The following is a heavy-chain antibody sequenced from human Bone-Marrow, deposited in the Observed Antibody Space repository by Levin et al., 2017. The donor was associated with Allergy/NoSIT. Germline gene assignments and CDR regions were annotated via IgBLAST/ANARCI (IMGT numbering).Heavy chain of an antibody. J-gene: IGHJ6*01. CDR1: GFTFSDYG. CDR3: AKDSASCSSNSATYGMEV. CDR2: ISNDGSNK. V-gene: IGHV3-30*18. Sequence: SCAASGFTFSDYGMHWVRQAPGKGLEWVAAISNDGSNKYYADSVKGRFTISRDNSKNTLYLQLNSLRAEDTAVYYCAKDSASCSSNSATYGMEVWGQGTSVTVSA. D-gene: IGHD2-2*01.